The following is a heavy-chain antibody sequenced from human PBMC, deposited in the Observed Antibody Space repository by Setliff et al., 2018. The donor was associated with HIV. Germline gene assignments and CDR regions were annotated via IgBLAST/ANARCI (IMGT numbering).Heavy chain of an antibody. CDR2: IKHDGSDK. V-gene: IGHV3-7*01. D-gene: IGHD3-22*01. CDR3: ARDQIDYDSGSYPFYMDV. Sequence: PGGSLRLSCAASGFTFSTHWMCWGRQAPGKGLEWVANIKHDGSDKYYVDSVKGRFTISRDNAKNSLYLQMSRLRADDTAVYYCARDQIDYDSGSYPFYMDVWGKGTTVTVSS. CDR1: GFTFSTHW. J-gene: IGHJ6*03.